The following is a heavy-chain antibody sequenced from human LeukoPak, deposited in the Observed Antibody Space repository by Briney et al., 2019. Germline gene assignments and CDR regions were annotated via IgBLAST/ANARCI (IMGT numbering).Heavy chain of an antibody. D-gene: IGHD1-1*01. V-gene: IGHV5-51*01. J-gene: IGHJ4*02. CDR3: ARRSTTVDSNNYFDY. CDR1: GYGFTSYW. CDR2: IYPGDSDT. Sequence: GESLEISCKGSGYGFTSYWIGWVRQMPGKGLEWMGFIYPGDSDTRYSPSFEGQVTISADKSSSTAYLQWSGLKASDTSMYYCARRSTTVDSNNYFDYWGQGTLVTVSS.